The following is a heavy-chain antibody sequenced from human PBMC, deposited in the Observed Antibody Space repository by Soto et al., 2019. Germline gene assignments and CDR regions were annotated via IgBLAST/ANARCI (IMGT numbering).Heavy chain of an antibody. CDR2: ISYDGCNK. V-gene: IGHV3-30-3*01. CDR1: NFVFSVYS. Sequence: QLVESGGGVVQPERSLKLSCTASNFVFSVYSLHWVRQAPGKGLEWVALISYDGCNKYYADSVKGRFTISRDNSKNTLYLQMNSLRREDTAVYYCARDKDQYDFWGGTLDSWGQGTLVTVSS. D-gene: IGHD3-3*01. CDR3: ARDKDQYDFWGGTLDS. J-gene: IGHJ4*02.